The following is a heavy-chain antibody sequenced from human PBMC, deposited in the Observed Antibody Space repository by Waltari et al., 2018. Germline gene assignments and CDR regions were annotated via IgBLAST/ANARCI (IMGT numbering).Heavy chain of an antibody. J-gene: IGHJ4*02. CDR2: IRSTSSYI. Sequence: EVQLVESGGGLVKPGGSLRLSCAASGFSFRSYSMGWVRQAPGKGLQGVSTIRSTSSYIYDKDSLRGRFAISRDNARDSLYLQMNSLRAEDTAVYYCARDPGSGRYFDYWGQGTLVTVSS. D-gene: IGHD1-26*01. CDR1: GFSFRSYS. CDR3: ARDPGSGRYFDY. V-gene: IGHV3-21*02.